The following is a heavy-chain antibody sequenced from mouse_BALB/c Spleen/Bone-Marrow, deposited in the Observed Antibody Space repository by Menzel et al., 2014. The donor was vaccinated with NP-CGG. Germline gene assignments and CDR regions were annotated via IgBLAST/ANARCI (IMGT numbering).Heavy chain of an antibody. Sequence: GSELVRPGASVKLSCKASGYTFTSYWMHWVKQRPGQGLEWIGNNYPGSGSTNYDEKFKRRATLTVDTSSSTAYMQLSSLTSEDSAVYFCTREDRDWYFDVWGAGTAVTVSS. CDR2: NYPGSGST. V-gene: IGHV1S22*01. CDR1: GYTFTSYW. J-gene: IGHJ1*01. CDR3: TREDRDWYFDV.